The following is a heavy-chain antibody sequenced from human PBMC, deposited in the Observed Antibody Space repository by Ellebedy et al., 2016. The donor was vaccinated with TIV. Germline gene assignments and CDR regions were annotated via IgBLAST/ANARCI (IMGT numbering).Heavy chain of an antibody. J-gene: IGHJ6*03. V-gene: IGHV3-30*03. CDR3: AVGRGNYYYYYMDV. CDR1: GFTFSSHG. D-gene: IGHD1-26*01. CDR2: ISYDGSNK. Sequence: GESLKISXAASGFTFSSHGMHWVRQAPGKGLEWVAVISYDGSNKYYADSVKGRFTISRDNSKNTLYLQMNSLRAEDTAVYYCAVGRGNYYYYYMDVWGKGTTVTVSS.